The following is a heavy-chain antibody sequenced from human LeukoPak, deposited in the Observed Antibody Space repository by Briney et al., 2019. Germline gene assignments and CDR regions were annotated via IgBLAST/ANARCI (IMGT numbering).Heavy chain of an antibody. CDR3: ARSYYYDSSGYYLYYFDY. D-gene: IGHD3-22*01. V-gene: IGHV4-59*01. Sequence: SETLSLTCTVSGGSISSYHWSWIRQPPGKGLEWIGYIYYSGSTNYNPSLKSRVTISVDTSKNQFSLKLSSVTAADTAVYYCARSYYYDSSGYYLYYFDYWGQGTLVTVSS. CDR2: IYYSGST. CDR1: GGSISSYH. J-gene: IGHJ4*02.